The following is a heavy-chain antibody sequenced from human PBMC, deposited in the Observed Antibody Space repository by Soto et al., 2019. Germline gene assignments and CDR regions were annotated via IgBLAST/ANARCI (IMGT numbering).Heavy chain of an antibody. CDR3: ARGYDFWSGYYRPHGLEL. Sequence: EMQLVESGGGLGQPGGSLRLSCAASDFSIGTFWMHWVRQGPGKGLVWVSRINGDETTTEYADFVKGRFTVSRDNAKNTVYLQMNSLRAEDTALYYCARGYDFWSGYYRPHGLELWGQGTAVTVSS. D-gene: IGHD3-3*01. CDR2: INGDETTT. V-gene: IGHV3-74*01. CDR1: DFSIGTFW. J-gene: IGHJ6*02.